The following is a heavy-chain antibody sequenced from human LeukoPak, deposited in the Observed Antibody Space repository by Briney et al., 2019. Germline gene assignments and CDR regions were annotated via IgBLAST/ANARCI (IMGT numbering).Heavy chain of an antibody. V-gene: IGHV3-30*03. CDR1: GFTVSTYG. D-gene: IGHD6-19*01. CDR3: ARGRSGWSPPIDY. J-gene: IGHJ4*02. Sequence: GGSLRLSCAASGFTVSTYGMHWVRQAPGKGLEWVAVISNDGSNKYYADSVKGRFTISRDNAKNSLYLQMNSLRAEDTAVYYCARGRSGWSPPIDYWGQGTLVTVSS. CDR2: ISNDGSNK.